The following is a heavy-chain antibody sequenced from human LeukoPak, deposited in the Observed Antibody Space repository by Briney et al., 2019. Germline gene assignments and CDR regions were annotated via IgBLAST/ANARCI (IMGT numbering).Heavy chain of an antibody. D-gene: IGHD5-12*01. CDR2: ICSGGST. CDR3: AREGATIRDQAFDP. CDR1: GSTVSSNY. J-gene: IGHJ5*02. Sequence: GGSLRLSCAASGSTVSSNYMSWVRQAPGKGLEWVSVICSGGSTYYADSVKGRFTISRDNSKNTLYLQMNSLRAEDTAVYYCAREGATIRDQAFDPWGQGTLVTVSS. V-gene: IGHV3-53*01.